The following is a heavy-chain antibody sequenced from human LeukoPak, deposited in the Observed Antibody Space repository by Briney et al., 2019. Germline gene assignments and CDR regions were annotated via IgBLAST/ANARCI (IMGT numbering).Heavy chain of an antibody. J-gene: IGHJ4*02. Sequence: GGSLRLSCAASGFTFSSYAMSWVRQAPGKGLEWVSSVSGSGGSTYYADSVKGRFTISRDNSKNTLYLQMNSLRAEDTAVYYCAKDRGDIVVVDCDYWGQGTLVTVSS. CDR2: VSGSGGST. V-gene: IGHV3-23*01. CDR3: AKDRGDIVVVDCDY. CDR1: GFTFSSYA. D-gene: IGHD2-15*01.